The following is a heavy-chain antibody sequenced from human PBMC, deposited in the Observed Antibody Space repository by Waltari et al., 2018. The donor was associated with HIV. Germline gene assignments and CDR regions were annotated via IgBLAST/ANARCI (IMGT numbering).Heavy chain of an antibody. Sequence: VPLVESGGGVVQPGKLLGLPCAGSGFTLSTFGLHWVRQAPGKGMDWVAVISFDGRNEYYADSVKGRFASSRDNSKNTVYLQMNSLRADDTAVYYCAKEGWELLQFGYYFDYWGQGTLVTVSS. CDR1: GFTLSTFG. CDR2: ISFDGRNE. CDR3: AKEGWELLQFGYYFDY. V-gene: IGHV3-30*18. D-gene: IGHD1-26*01. J-gene: IGHJ4*02.